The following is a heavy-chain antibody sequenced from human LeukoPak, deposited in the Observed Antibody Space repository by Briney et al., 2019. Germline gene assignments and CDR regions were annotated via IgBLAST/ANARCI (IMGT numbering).Heavy chain of an antibody. CDR2: IWYDGSDK. CDR3: ARGGAVTAIDY. D-gene: IGHD2-21*02. J-gene: IGHJ4*02. V-gene: IGHV3-33*01. Sequence: PGRSLRLSCAASGFTFSSYGMHWVRQAPGKGLEWVAVIWYDGSDKYYADSVKGRFAISRDNSKNTLYLQTNSLRAEDTAVYYCARGGAVTAIDYWGQGTLVTVSS. CDR1: GFTFSSYG.